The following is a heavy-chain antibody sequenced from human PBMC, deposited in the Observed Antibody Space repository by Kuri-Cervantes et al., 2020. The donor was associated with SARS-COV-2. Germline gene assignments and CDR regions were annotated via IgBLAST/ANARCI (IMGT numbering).Heavy chain of an antibody. D-gene: IGHD1-26*01. CDR1: GFTVSSNY. V-gene: IGHV3-53*01. Sequence: GESLKISCAASGFTVSSNYMSWVRQAPGKGLEWVSVIYSGGSTYYADSVQGRFTISRDNSKNTLYLQMNSLRVEDTAVYYCAREDRYGGNLNWFDPWGQGTLVTVSS. J-gene: IGHJ5*02. CDR2: IYSGGST. CDR3: AREDRYGGNLNWFDP.